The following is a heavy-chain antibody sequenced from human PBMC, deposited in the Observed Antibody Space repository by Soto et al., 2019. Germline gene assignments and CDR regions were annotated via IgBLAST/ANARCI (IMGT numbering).Heavy chain of an antibody. Sequence: SETLSLTCTVSGGSVSSGSYYWSWIRQPPGKGLEWIGYIYYSGSTNYNPSLKSRVTISVDTSKNQFSLKPSSVTAADTAVYYCATIEPLNYYGSGQANRSSDYWGQGTLVTVSS. V-gene: IGHV4-61*01. CDR1: GGSVSSGSYY. CDR3: ATIEPLNYYGSGQANRSSDY. CDR2: IYYSGST. J-gene: IGHJ4*02. D-gene: IGHD3-10*01.